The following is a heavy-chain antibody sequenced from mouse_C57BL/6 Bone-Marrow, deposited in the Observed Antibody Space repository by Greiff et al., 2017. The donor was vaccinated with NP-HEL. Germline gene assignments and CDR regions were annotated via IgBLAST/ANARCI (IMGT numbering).Heavy chain of an antibody. CDR1: GFTFSDFY. CDR3: ARDANFYWYFDV. D-gene: IGHD1-3*01. J-gene: IGHJ1*03. CDR2: SRNKANDYTT. Sequence: EVQGVESGGGLVQSGRSLRLSCATSGFTFSDFYMEWVRQAPGKGLEWIAASRNKANDYTTEYSASVKGRFIVSRDTSQSILYLQMNALRAEDTAIYYCARDANFYWYFDVWGTGTTVTVSS. V-gene: IGHV7-1*01.